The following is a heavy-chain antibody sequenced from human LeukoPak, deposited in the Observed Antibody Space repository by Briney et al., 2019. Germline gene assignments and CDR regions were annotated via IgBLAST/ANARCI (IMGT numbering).Heavy chain of an antibody. V-gene: IGHV3-23*01. D-gene: IGHD2-21*02. CDR2: ISGSGGST. CDR3: AKALQHIVVVTASPFDY. Sequence: GGSLRLSCAASGFTFSSYAMSWVRQAPGKGLEWVSAISGSGGSTYYADSVKGRFAISRDNSKNTLYLQMNSLRAEDTAVYYCAKALQHIVVVTASPFDYWGQGTLVTVSS. CDR1: GFTFSSYA. J-gene: IGHJ4*02.